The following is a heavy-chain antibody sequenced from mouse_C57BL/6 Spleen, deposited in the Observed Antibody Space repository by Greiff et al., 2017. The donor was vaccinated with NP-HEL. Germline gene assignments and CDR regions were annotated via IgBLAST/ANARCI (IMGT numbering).Heavy chain of an antibody. CDR3: AREGIYYYGEGYFDV. Sequence: VQLQQPGAELVRPGSSVKLSCKASGYTFTSYWMDWVKQRPGQGLDWIGNIYPSDSETHYNQKFKDKATLTVDKSSSTAYMQLSSLTSEDSAVYYCAREGIYYYGEGYFDVWGTGTTVTVSS. CDR1: GYTFTSYW. J-gene: IGHJ1*03. CDR2: IYPSDSET. V-gene: IGHV1-61*01. D-gene: IGHD1-1*01.